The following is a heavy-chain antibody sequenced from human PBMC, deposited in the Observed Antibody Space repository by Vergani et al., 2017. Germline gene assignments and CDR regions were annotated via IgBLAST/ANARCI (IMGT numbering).Heavy chain of an antibody. CDR1: GFSFRNAW. CDR2: IKSTFDRGTT. J-gene: IGHJ4*02. CDR3: ASNLYCSGATCYARSIDY. D-gene: IGHD2-15*01. V-gene: IGHV3-15*07. Sequence: EVQLVESGGGIVKPGGSLRLSCVASGFSFRNAWMNWVRRTPGKGLEWVGRIKSTFDRGTTDYAAAVKGRFTISRDDSKNTLFLQMNSLRVEDTAVYYCASNLYCSGATCYARSIDYWGQGTLVTVSS.